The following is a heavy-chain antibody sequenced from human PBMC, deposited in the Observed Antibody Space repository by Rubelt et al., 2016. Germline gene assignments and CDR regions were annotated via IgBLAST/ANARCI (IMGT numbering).Heavy chain of an antibody. Sequence: QVQLVQSGAEVKKPGASVKVSCKVSGYTLTELSMHWVRQAPGKGLEWMGGFDPEDGETIYAQKFQGRVTMTEDTSTDTAYMELSSLRSEDTAVYYCARGMPYYDILTGAMDWFDPWGQGTLVTVSS. D-gene: IGHD3-9*01. CDR3: ARGMPYYDILTGAMDWFDP. J-gene: IGHJ5*02. CDR1: GYTLTELS. CDR2: FDPEDGET. V-gene: IGHV1-24*01.